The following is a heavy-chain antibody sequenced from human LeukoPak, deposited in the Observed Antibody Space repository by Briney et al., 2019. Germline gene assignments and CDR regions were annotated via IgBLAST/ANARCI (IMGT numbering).Heavy chain of an antibody. J-gene: IGHJ4*02. CDR3: ARGVDYYDSSGTIDY. V-gene: IGHV3-33*08. CDR2: VWYDGSKT. D-gene: IGHD3-22*01. Sequence: QPGGSLRLSCAASGLTFSSHRMHWVRQAPGKGLEWVAVVWYDGSKTYSADSVKGRITISRDDSKNTLYLQMNSLRAEDTAVYYCARGVDYYDSSGTIDYWGQGTLVTVSS. CDR1: GLTFSSHR.